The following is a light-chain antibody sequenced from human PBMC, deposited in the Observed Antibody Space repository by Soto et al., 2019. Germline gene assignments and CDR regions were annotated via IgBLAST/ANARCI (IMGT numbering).Light chain of an antibody. CDR1: SSDVAGYNS. Sequence: QSVLTQPASVSGSPGQSITISCTGTSSDVAGYNSVSWYRQDPGKAPKLMIYDVTNRPSGVSNRFSGSKSGNTASLTISGLQAEDEADYYCSSFTSSITYVFGTGTKVTV. CDR3: SSFTSSITYV. J-gene: IGLJ1*01. V-gene: IGLV2-14*01. CDR2: DVT.